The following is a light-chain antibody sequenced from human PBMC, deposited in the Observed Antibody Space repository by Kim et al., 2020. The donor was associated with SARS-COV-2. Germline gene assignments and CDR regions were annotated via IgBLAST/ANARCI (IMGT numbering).Light chain of an antibody. CDR2: DAS. Sequence: PEERATLSCRATQSVSSYLAWYQQKPGQAPSLLIYDASNRATGIPARFSGSGSGTDFTLTISSLGPEDFAVYYCQQRGDWPLTFGGGTKVDIK. J-gene: IGKJ4*01. CDR3: QQRGDWPLT. V-gene: IGKV3-11*01. CDR1: QSVSSY.